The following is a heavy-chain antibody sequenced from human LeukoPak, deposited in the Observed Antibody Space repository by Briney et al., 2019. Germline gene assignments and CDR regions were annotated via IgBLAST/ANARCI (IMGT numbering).Heavy chain of an antibody. V-gene: IGHV3-7*01. CDR3: ASAAVAGYNWFDP. CDR1: GFTFSSYW. J-gene: IGHJ5*02. Sequence: PGGSLRLSCAASGFTFSSYWMHWVRQAPGKGLEWVANIKQDGGEKYYVDSVQGRFTISRDNAKNSLYLQMNSLRAEDSAVYYCASAAVAGYNWFDPWGQGTLVTVSS. D-gene: IGHD6-19*01. CDR2: IKQDGGEK.